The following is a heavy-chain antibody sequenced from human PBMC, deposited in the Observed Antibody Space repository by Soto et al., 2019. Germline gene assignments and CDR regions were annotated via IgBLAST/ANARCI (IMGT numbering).Heavy chain of an antibody. J-gene: IGHJ6*02. Sequence: HPGGALRLSCAASGFTFSSYSMNWVRQAPGKGLEWVSYISSSSSTIYYADSVKGRFTISRDNAKNSLYLQMNSLRAEDTAVYYCAKTDSNHDARRYYYYYGMDVWGQGTTVTVSS. D-gene: IGHD3-22*01. CDR2: ISSSSSTI. CDR3: AKTDSNHDARRYYYYYGMDV. V-gene: IGHV3-48*01. CDR1: GFTFSSYS.